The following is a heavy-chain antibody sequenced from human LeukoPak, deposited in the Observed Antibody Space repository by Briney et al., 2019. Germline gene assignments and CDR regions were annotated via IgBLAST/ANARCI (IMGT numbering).Heavy chain of an antibody. V-gene: IGHV4-59*01. Sequence: SETLSLTCAVYGGSFSGYYWSWIRQPPGKGLEWIGYIYYSGSTNYNPSLKSRVTISVDTSKNQFSLKLSSVTAADTAVYYCAREGEQQLLDYWGQGTLVTVSS. D-gene: IGHD6-13*01. CDR1: GGSFSGYY. CDR2: IYYSGST. J-gene: IGHJ4*02. CDR3: AREGEQQLLDY.